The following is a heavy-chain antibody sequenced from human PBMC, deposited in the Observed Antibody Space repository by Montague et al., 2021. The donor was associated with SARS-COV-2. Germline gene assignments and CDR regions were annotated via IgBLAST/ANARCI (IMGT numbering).Heavy chain of an antibody. CDR3: ARDRRFLEWPGLYYYYGMDV. Sequence: SETLSLTCSVTGYSISSGYYWGWIRQSPGRGLEWFGTVHHSEGTXYNPSLQSRVTISVDPPKNKFSLKLSSVTAADTAVYYCARDRRFLEWPGLYYYYGMDVWGQGTTATVSS. CDR2: VHHSEGT. D-gene: IGHD3-3*01. CDR1: GYSISSGYY. J-gene: IGHJ6*02. V-gene: IGHV4-38-2*02.